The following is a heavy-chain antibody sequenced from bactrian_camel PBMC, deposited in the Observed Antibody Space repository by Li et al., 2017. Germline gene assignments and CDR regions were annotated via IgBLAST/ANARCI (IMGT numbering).Heavy chain of an antibody. D-gene: IGHD2*01. Sequence: HVQLVESGGGSVQAGGSLRLSCAASGYTYNRNCMAWFRQYSGKEREGVAGIYFYGGKTYYADSVKDRFSISLDNAQNTVCLQMTNLKPEDTAMYYCGAGVMTDGLCYNFDFEYWDKGTQVTVS. CDR3: GAGVMTDGLCYNFDFEY. CDR2: IYFYGGKT. CDR1: GYTYNRNC. J-gene: IGHJ6*01. V-gene: IGHV3S6*01.